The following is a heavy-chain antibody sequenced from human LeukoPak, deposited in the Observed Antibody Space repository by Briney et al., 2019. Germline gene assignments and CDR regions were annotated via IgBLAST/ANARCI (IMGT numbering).Heavy chain of an antibody. CDR3: ARESREGSYGMDV. Sequence: PSETLSLTCAVYGGSFSGYYWSWIRQPPGKGLEWIGQINHSGSTNCNPSLKSRVTISLDTSKNQFSLKLTSVTAADTAVYYCARESREGSYGMDVWGQGTTVTVSS. V-gene: IGHV4-34*01. CDR2: INHSGST. J-gene: IGHJ6*02. CDR1: GGSFSGYY.